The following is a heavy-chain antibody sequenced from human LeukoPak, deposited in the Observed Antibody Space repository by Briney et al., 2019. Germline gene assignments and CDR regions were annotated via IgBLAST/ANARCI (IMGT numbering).Heavy chain of an antibody. V-gene: IGHV3-23*01. J-gene: IGHJ6*03. Sequence: GGSLRLSCAASGFTFSSYAMSWVRQAPEKGLEWVSAISGSGGSTYYADSVKGRFTISRDNSKNTLYLQMNSLRAEDTAVYYCAKCGSGSLYYYYYMDVWGKGTTVTVSS. CDR2: ISGSGGST. D-gene: IGHD3-10*01. CDR3: AKCGSGSLYYYYYMDV. CDR1: GFTFSSYA.